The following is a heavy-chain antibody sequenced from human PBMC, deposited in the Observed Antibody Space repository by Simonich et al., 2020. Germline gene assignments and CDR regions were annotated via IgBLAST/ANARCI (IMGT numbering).Heavy chain of an antibody. Sequence: EVQLVESGGGLVQPGGSLRLSCAASGFTFSSYWMNWVRQAPGKGLGWGTRMKSNVMSPSYEDYVKGRFTISRDNAKHTLYLQMNRLRAEDTAVYYCAREAGDLWYFDLWGRGTLVTVSS. D-gene: IGHD7-27*01. CDR1: GFTFSSYW. V-gene: IGHV3-74*01. CDR2: MKSNVMSP. CDR3: AREAGDLWYFDL. J-gene: IGHJ2*01.